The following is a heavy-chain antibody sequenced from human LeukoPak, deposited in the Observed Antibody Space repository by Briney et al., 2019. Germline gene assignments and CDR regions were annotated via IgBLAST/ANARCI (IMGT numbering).Heavy chain of an antibody. CDR1: GFTFSSYG. J-gene: IGHJ4*02. V-gene: IGHV3-23*01. D-gene: IGHD4-17*01. Sequence: PGGSLRLSCVASGFTFSSYGMSWVRQAPGKGLEWVSSISDSDGSTYYADSVKGRFTISRDNSKNMLYLQMNNVRAEDTAIYYCAKAGSDYGVDSRFDDWGQGALVTVSS. CDR3: AKAGSDYGVDSRFDD. CDR2: ISDSDGST.